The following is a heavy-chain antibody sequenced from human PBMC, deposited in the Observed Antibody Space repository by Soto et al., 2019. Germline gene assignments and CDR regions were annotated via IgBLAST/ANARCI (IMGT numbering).Heavy chain of an antibody. D-gene: IGHD3-22*01. V-gene: IGHV1-2*02. CDR1: GYIFTGNY. CDR2: INPNNGDT. J-gene: IGHJ4*02. CDR3: APHYPDSSGYFDH. Sequence: ASVKVSCKASGYIFTGNYMHWVRQAPGQGLEYMGWINPNNGDTNYAQNFQGRVTMTWDTSSSTAYMEVRRLRSDDTAVYYCAPHYPDSSGYFDHWGQGTLGTVSS.